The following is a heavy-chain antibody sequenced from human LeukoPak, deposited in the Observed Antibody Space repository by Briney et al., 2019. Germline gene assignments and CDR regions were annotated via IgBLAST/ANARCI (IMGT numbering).Heavy chain of an antibody. D-gene: IGHD1-1*01. J-gene: IGHJ4*02. V-gene: IGHV3-7*03. CDR1: GFTFSRYW. CDR2: IEPDGSEK. CDR3: ARDFDDWTDDY. Sequence: GGSLSLSCAASGFTFSRYWMTWVRQAPGRGLEWVANIEPDGSEKYYVDSVKGRFTISRDNAKNSLYLQMNSLRAEDTAIYYCARDFDDWTDDYWGQGTLVTVSS.